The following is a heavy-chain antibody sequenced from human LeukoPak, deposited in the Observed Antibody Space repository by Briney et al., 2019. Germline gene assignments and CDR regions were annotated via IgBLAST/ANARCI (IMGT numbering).Heavy chain of an antibody. Sequence: SETLSLTCIVSGGSVSSSNYYWGWIRQPPGRGLEWIGSIHYSGSTYYNPSLKSRVTISVDTSKNQFSLKLSSVTAADTAVYYCARRGLGTTPYFDYWGQGTLVTVSS. CDR2: IHYSGST. V-gene: IGHV4-39*01. D-gene: IGHD4-17*01. CDR1: GGSVSSSNYY. CDR3: ARRGLGTTPYFDY. J-gene: IGHJ4*02.